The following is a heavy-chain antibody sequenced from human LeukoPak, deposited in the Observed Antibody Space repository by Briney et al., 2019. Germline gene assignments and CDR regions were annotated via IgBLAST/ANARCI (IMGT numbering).Heavy chain of an antibody. CDR1: GYTFTSYD. Sequence: ASVKVSCKASGYTFTSYDINWVRQATGQGLEWMGWMNPNSGNTGYAQKFQGRVTMTRNTSISTAYMELSSLRSEDTAVYYRARASARTRIAAAGTIGYWGQGTLVTVSS. J-gene: IGHJ4*02. CDR3: ARASARTRIAAAGTIGY. CDR2: MNPNSGNT. V-gene: IGHV1-8*01. D-gene: IGHD6-13*01.